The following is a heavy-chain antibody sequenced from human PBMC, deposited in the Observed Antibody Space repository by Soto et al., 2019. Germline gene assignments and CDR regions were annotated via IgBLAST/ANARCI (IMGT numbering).Heavy chain of an antibody. V-gene: IGHV1-69*13. J-gene: IGHJ6*02. D-gene: IGHD6-19*01. CDR3: ARDVRAVAGTGIYYYYYGMDV. Sequence: SVKVSCKASGYTFTSYGISWVRQAPGQGLEWMGGISATFGTANYAQKFQGRVTITADESTSTAYMELSSLRSEDTAVYYCARDVRAVAGTGIYYYYYGMDVWGQGTTVTVSS. CDR2: ISATFGTA. CDR1: GYTFTSYG.